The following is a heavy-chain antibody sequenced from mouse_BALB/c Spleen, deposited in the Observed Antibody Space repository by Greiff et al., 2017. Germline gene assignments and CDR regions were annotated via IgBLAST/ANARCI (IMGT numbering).Heavy chain of an antibody. CDR3: ARYYGTY. CDR1: GFTFSSYT. D-gene: IGHD1-1*02. Sequence: EGMLVESGGGLVQPGGSLKLSCAASGFTFSSYTMSWVRQTPEKRLEWVAYISNGGGSTYYPDTVKGRFTISRDNAKNTLYLQMSSLKSEDTAMYYCARYYGTYWGQGTLVTVSA. V-gene: IGHV5-12-2*01. J-gene: IGHJ3*01. CDR2: ISNGGGST.